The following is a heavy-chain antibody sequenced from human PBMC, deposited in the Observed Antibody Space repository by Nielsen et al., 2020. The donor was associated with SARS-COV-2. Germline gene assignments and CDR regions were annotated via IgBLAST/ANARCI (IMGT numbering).Heavy chain of an antibody. V-gene: IGHV3-23*03. CDR3: AKADWYSYGRMYYFDY. CDR1: GFTFSSYA. CDR2: IYSGGSST. D-gene: IGHD5-18*01. J-gene: IGHJ4*02. Sequence: GESLKISCAASGFTFSSYAMSWVRQAPGKGLEWVSVIYSGGSSTYYADSVKGRFTISRDNSKNTLYLQMNSLRAEDTAVYYCAKADWYSYGRMYYFDYWGQGTLVTVSS.